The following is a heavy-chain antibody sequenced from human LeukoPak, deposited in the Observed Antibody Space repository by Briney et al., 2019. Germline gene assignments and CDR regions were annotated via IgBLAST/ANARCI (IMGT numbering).Heavy chain of an antibody. CDR3: ARGPPYGTRGYSYGYRRFDY. CDR1: GGSFSGYY. D-gene: IGHD5-18*01. V-gene: IGHV4-34*01. Sequence: SETLSLTCAVYGGSFSGYYWSWIRQPPGKGLEWIGEINHSGSTNYNPSLKSRVTISVDTSKNQFSLKLSSVTAADTAVYYCARGPPYGTRGYSYGYRRFDYWGQGTLVTVSS. J-gene: IGHJ4*02. CDR2: INHSGST.